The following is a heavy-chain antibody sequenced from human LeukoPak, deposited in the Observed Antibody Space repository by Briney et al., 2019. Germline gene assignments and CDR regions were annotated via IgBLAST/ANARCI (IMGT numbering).Heavy chain of an antibody. CDR1: GLMFRIYA. CDR3: ARDFGGV. D-gene: IGHD2-15*01. J-gene: IGHJ6*02. Sequence: GGSLRLSCAASGLMFRIYAMSWVRQAPGKGLEWVSVIYSGGSTYYADSVKGRFTISRDNSKNTLYLQMNSLRAEDTAVYYCARDFGGVWGQGTTVTVSS. CDR2: IYSGGST. V-gene: IGHV3-66*01.